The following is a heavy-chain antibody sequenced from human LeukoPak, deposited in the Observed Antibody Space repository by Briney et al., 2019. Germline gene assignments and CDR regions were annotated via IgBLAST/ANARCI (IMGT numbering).Heavy chain of an antibody. J-gene: IGHJ4*02. V-gene: IGHV3-53*01. CDR2: IYGGGNT. CDR3: ATGGRSGMAFDF. CDR1: GFIATSNY. Sequence: GGSLRLSCSFSGFIATSNYMAWVRQSPGKGLQWISFIYGGGNTLYADSVRDRFSISRDNSRSTLYLQMNSVRVEDTAVYYCATGGRSGMAFDFWGQGTLVTVSS. D-gene: IGHD2-8*01.